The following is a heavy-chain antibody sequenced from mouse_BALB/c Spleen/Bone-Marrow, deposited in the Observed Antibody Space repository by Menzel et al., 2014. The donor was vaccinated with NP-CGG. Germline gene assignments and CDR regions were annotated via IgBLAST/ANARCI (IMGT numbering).Heavy chain of an antibody. CDR1: GYTFTSYY. Sequence: SGAELVKPGASVKLSCKASGYTFTSYYMYWVKQRPGQGLEWFGEINPSNGCTNFNEKFKNKATLTVDKSSSTAYMQLSSLTSEDSAVYYCSRGRRDALDYWGQGTSVTVSS. CDR2: INPSNGCT. CDR3: SRGRRDALDY. V-gene: IGHV1S81*02. J-gene: IGHJ4*01.